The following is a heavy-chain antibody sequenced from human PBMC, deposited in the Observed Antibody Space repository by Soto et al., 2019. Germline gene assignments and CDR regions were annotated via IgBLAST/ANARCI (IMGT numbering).Heavy chain of an antibody. V-gene: IGHV5-51*01. Sequence: PGESLKISCKGSGYSFTIYCIGWVPQMPWKGLEWMGIIYPGDSDTRYSPSFQGQVTISADKSISTAYLQWSSLKASDTAMYYCARHLGRRLVHGYFDYWGQGTLVTVSS. CDR2: IYPGDSDT. D-gene: IGHD6-6*01. J-gene: IGHJ4*02. CDR1: GYSFTIYC. CDR3: ARHLGRRLVHGYFDY.